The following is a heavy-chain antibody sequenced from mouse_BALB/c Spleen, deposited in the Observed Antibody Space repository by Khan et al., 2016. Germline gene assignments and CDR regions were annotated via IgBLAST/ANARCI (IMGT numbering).Heavy chain of an antibody. CDR3: ARRGFHDAMDY. Sequence: EVQLQESGAELVKPGASVKLSCTASGFNIKDTYMHWVKQRPEQGLEWIGRIDPANGNTKYDPKFQGKATITADTSSNTAYLQLSSLTSEDTAVYYCARRGFHDAMDYWGQGTSVTVSS. V-gene: IGHV14-3*02. CDR1: GFNIKDTY. CDR2: IDPANGNT. J-gene: IGHJ4*01.